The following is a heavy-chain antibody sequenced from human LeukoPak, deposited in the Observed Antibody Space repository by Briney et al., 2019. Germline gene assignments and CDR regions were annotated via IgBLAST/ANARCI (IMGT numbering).Heavy chain of an antibody. CDR1: GFTFSSYG. Sequence: GGSLRLPCAASGFTFSSYGMHWVRQAPGKGLEWVAVIWYDGSNKYYADSVKGRFTIPRDNSKNTLYLQMNSLRAEDTAVYYCARDQYSSSSSAFDIWGQGTMVTVSS. CDR2: IWYDGSNK. D-gene: IGHD6-6*01. CDR3: ARDQYSSSSSAFDI. V-gene: IGHV3-33*01. J-gene: IGHJ3*02.